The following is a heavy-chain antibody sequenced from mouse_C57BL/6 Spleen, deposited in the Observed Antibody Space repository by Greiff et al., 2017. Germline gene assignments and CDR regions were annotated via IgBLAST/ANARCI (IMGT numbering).Heavy chain of an antibody. V-gene: IGHV5-15*01. CDR3: ARQEGYSNYAWFAY. CDR2: ISNFAYSI. Sequence: EVKVVESGGGLVQPGGSLKLSCAASGFTFSDYGMAWVRQAPRTGPEWVALISNFAYSIYYAETVTGRFTISRENAKNTLYLEMSILRSEDTAMYYCARQEGYSNYAWFAYWGQGTLVTVSA. J-gene: IGHJ3*01. D-gene: IGHD2-5*01. CDR1: GFTFSDYG.